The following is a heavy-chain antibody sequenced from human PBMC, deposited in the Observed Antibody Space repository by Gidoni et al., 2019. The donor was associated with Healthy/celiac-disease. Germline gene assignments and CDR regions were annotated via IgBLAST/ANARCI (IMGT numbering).Heavy chain of an antibody. V-gene: IGHV1-69*01. CDR3: ARDWHYYDSSGLMGAFDI. J-gene: IGHJ3*02. CDR2: ISPIFGPA. D-gene: IGHD3-22*01. Sequence: QVQPVQSGAEVTKPGSSVKVSCKASGGSFSSYAIIWVRQAPGQGLEWMGGISPIFGPANYAKKFQRRVTITADESTSTAYMELSSLRSEDTAVYYCARDWHYYDSSGLMGAFDIWGQGTMVTVSS. CDR1: GGSFSSYA.